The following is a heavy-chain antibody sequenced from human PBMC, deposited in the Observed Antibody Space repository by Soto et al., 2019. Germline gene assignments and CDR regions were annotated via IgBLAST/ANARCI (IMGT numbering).Heavy chain of an antibody. V-gene: IGHV4-30-4*01. Sequence: SETLSLTCTVSGGSISSGDYYWSWIRQPPGKGLEWIGYIYYSGSTYYNPSLKGRVTISVDTSKNQFSLKLSSVTAADTAVYYCARVKYYYYGMDVWGQGTTVTVSS. J-gene: IGHJ6*02. CDR2: IYYSGST. CDR1: GGSISSGDYY. CDR3: ARVKYYYYGMDV.